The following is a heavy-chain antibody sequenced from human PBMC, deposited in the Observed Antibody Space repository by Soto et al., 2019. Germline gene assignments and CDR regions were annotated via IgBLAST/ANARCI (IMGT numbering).Heavy chain of an antibody. V-gene: IGHV1-69*12. CDR2: IIPIFGTA. Sequence: QVQLVQSGAEVKKPGSSVKVSCKASVGTFSSYAISWVRQAPGQGLEWVGGIIPIFGTAAYAPKFQGRVTITADESTSTAYMELSSLRSEDTAVYYCASHSGSSPEGRYYYNMDVWGQGTTVTVSS. CDR1: VGTFSSYA. D-gene: IGHD1-26*01. J-gene: IGHJ6*02. CDR3: ASHSGSSPEGRYYYNMDV.